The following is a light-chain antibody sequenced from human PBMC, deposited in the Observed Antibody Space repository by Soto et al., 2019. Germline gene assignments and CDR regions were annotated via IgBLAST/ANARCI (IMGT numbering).Light chain of an antibody. Sequence: EVVMTQSPGTLSVSPGEGATLSCRASQSVSVNLAWYQHRPGQAPRPLIYDASTRAIGVPARFSGRGSEIEFTLTISGLQSEDFGFYYCLQYNTWPYTFGRGTKLEI. CDR2: DAS. CDR3: LQYNTWPYT. CDR1: QSVSVN. V-gene: IGKV3-15*01. J-gene: IGKJ2*01.